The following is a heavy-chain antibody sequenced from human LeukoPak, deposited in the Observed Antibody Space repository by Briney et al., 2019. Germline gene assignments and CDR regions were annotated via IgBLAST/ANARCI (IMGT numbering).Heavy chain of an antibody. Sequence: GGSLRLSCAASGFTFSSYAMSWVRQAPGKGLEWVSAISGSGGSTYYADSVKGRFTISRDNSKNTLYLQMNSLRAEDTAVYYCARDYLPSRHSSGWYSVGYWGQGTLVTVSS. CDR2: ISGSGGST. CDR1: GFTFSSYA. D-gene: IGHD6-19*01. J-gene: IGHJ4*02. CDR3: ARDYLPSRHSSGWYSVGY. V-gene: IGHV3-23*01.